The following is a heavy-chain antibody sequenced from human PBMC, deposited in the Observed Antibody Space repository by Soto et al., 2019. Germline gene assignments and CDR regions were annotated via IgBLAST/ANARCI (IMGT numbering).Heavy chain of an antibody. D-gene: IGHD3-22*01. CDR2: IYYSGST. CDR1: GGSISSYY. Sequence: SSETLSLTCTVSGGSISSYYWSWIRQPPGKGLEWIGYIYYSGSTNYNPSLKSRVTISVDTSKNQFSLKLSSVTAADTAVYYCARDVDSSGPNFDYWGQGALVTV. V-gene: IGHV4-59*01. CDR3: ARDVDSSGPNFDY. J-gene: IGHJ4*02.